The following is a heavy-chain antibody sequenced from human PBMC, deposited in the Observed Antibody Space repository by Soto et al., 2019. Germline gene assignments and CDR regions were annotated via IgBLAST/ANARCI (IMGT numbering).Heavy chain of an antibody. V-gene: IGHV3-48*03. CDR2: ISGSGDTI. D-gene: IGHD4-17*01. Sequence: VGSLRLSCEASGFTFGSFHMNWVRQAPGRGLEWISHISGSGDTIYYADSVKGRFTISRDNAKDSLALHMNSLRAEDTGVYFCGRKGAHGVCFPGGYFAPGGKGT. CDR3: GRKGAHGVCFPGGYFAP. CDR1: GFTFGSFH. J-gene: IGHJ4*02.